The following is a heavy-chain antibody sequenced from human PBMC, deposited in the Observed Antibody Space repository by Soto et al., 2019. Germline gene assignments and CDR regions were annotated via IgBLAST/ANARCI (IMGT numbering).Heavy chain of an antibody. Sequence: GESLKISCKGSGYSFTSYWIGWVRQMPGKGLEWMGIIYTGDSDTRYSPSFQGQVTISADKSISTAYLQWSSLKASDTAMYYCARHPTPDYYGSGIYYYYGMDVWGQGTTVTVSS. D-gene: IGHD3-10*01. J-gene: IGHJ6*02. CDR3: ARHPTPDYYGSGIYYYYGMDV. CDR2: IYTGDSDT. V-gene: IGHV5-51*01. CDR1: GYSFTSYW.